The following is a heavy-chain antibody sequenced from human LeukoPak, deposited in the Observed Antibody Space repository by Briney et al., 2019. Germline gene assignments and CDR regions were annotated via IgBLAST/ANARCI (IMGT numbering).Heavy chain of an antibody. Sequence: SETLSLTCTVACGSISSYYWSWIRQPPGKGLEWIGYIYYSGSTNYNPSLKSRVTISVDTSKTQFSLKLSCVTDADTAVYYCARFGWLRSAWFEYWGQGTLFTVSS. V-gene: IGHV4-59*01. CDR2: IYYSGST. J-gene: IGHJ4*02. CDR3: ARFGWLRSAWFEY. D-gene: IGHD5-12*01. CDR1: CGSISSYY.